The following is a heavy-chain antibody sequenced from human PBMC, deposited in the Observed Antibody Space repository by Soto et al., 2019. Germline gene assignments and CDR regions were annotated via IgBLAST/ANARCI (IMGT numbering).Heavy chain of an antibody. Sequence: QVQLVESGGGVVQPGRSLRLSCAASGFTFSSYAMHWVRQAPGKGLEWVAVISYDGSNKYYADSVKGRFTISRDNSKNTLYLQMNSLRAEDTAVYYCAEGIAPSKAGYYGMDVWGQGTTVTVSS. CDR1: GFTFSSYA. CDR3: AEGIAPSKAGYYGMDV. CDR2: ISYDGSNK. V-gene: IGHV3-30-3*02. J-gene: IGHJ6*02. D-gene: IGHD6-13*01.